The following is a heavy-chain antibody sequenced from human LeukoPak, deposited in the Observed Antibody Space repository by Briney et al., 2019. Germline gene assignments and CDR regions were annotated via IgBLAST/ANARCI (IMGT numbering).Heavy chain of an antibody. D-gene: IGHD6-13*01. CDR3: ARDWQQLLTDY. J-gene: IGHJ4*02. CDR2: ISSSSSYI. CDR1: GFTFSSYS. Sequence: PGGCLRLSCAASGFTFSSYSMNWVRQAPGKGLEWVSSISSSSSYIYYADSVKGRFTISRDNAKNSLYLQMNSLRAEDTAVYYCARDWQQLLTDYWGQGTLVTVSS. V-gene: IGHV3-21*01.